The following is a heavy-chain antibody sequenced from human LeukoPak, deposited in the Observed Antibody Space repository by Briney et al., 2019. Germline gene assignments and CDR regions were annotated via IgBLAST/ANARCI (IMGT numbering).Heavy chain of an antibody. J-gene: IGHJ4*02. V-gene: IGHV4-59*08. CDR2: IYYSGST. D-gene: IGHD2-15*01. Sequence: SETLSLTCTVSGGSISSYYWSWIRQPPGKGLEWIGYIYYSGSTNYNPSLKSRVTISVDTSKNQFSLKLGSVTAADTAVYYCARHFGRAAGYFDYWGQGTLVTVSS. CDR1: GGSISSYY. CDR3: ARHFGRAAGYFDY.